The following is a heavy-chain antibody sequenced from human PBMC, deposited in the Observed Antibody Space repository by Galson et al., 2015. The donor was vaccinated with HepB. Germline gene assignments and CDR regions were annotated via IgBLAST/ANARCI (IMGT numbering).Heavy chain of an antibody. D-gene: IGHD2-2*02. CDR3: TKGHVWGPAAINHGFHV. J-gene: IGHJ6*02. CDR2: ISGNGGDT. CDR1: GFSFSSYA. Sequence: SLRLSCAASGFSFSSYAMTWVRQAPGKGLEWVARISGNGGDTKYADSVKGRVTIFRDKAQSTLYLKMKSLRAEDTAVYYCTKGHVWGPAAINHGFHVWGQGTTVTVSS. V-gene: IGHV3-23*01.